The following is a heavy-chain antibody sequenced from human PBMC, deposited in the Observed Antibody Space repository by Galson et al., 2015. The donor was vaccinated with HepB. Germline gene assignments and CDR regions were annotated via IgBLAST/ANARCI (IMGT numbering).Heavy chain of an antibody. CDR3: ARLVVGWNPGTNYYYYMDV. CDR2: ISAYNGNT. Sequence: SVKVSCKASGYTFTSYGISWVRQAPGQGLEWMGWISAYNGNTNYAQKLQGRVTMTTDTSTSTAYMELRSLRSDDTAVYYCARLVVGWNPGTNYYYYMDVWGKGTTVTVSS. CDR1: GYTFTSYG. V-gene: IGHV1-18*01. J-gene: IGHJ6*03. D-gene: IGHD2-15*01.